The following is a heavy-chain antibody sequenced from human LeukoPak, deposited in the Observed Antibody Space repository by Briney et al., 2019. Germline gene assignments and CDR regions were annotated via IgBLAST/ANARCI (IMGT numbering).Heavy chain of an antibody. CDR3: ARDGYSSSLKGAFDI. CDR2: IYYSGST. V-gene: IGHV4-59*01. Sequence: PSETLSLTCTVSGGSISSYYWSWIRQPPGKGLEWIGYIYYSGSTNYNPSLKSRVTISVDTSKNQFSLKLSSVTAADTAVYYCARDGYSSSLKGAFDIWGQGTMVTVSS. CDR1: GGSISSYY. D-gene: IGHD6-13*01. J-gene: IGHJ3*02.